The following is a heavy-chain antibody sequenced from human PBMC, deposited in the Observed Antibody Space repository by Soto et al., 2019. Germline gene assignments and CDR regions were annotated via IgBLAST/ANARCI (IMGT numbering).Heavy chain of an antibody. Sequence: PSGTLYLTSTASGGSISSYYWGWIRQPPGKGLEWIGYIYYSGSTNYNPSLKSRVTISVDTSKNQFSLKLSSVTAADTAVYYCATSDIVATSLDYWGQGTLVTVSS. CDR2: IYYSGST. D-gene: IGHD5-12*01. CDR1: GGSISSYY. CDR3: ATSDIVATSLDY. V-gene: IGHV4-59*08. J-gene: IGHJ4*02.